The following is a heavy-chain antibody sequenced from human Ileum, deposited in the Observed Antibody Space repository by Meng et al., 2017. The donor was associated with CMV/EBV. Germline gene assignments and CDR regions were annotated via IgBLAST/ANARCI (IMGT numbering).Heavy chain of an antibody. CDR3: ARDGVVLRLTWFDP. J-gene: IGHJ5*02. CDR1: GGSISTGNYY. D-gene: IGHD2-2*01. Sequence: SDTLSLTSTVSGGSISTGNYYWGWLRQPPGKGLEWIGSIYHSGSVYYNPSLKSRVTMSVDTPKNQFSLRLRSVTAADTAACYCARDGVVLRLTWFDPWGQGTLVTVSS. V-gene: IGHV4-39*07. CDR2: IYHSGSV.